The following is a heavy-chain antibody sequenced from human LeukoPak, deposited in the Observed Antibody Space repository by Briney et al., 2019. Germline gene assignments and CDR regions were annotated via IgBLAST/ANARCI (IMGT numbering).Heavy chain of an antibody. J-gene: IGHJ3*02. CDR3: ARHVSYTGDAFDI. D-gene: IGHD1-26*01. CDR1: DGSSSRYY. CDR2: IYSSGTT. Sequence: SETLSLTCNVSDGSSSRYYWSWIRQPPGKGLEWIGYIYSSGTTNYNPSLKSRVTFSVDTSKNQFSLKLNSVTAADTAVYYCARHVSYTGDAFDIWGQGTMVTVSS. V-gene: IGHV4-59*08.